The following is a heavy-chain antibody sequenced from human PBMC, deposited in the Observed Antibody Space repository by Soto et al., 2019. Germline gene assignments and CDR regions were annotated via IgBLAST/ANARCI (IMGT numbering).Heavy chain of an antibody. CDR3: ARDARTTVTTRGVWYFDL. CDR2: ISYDGNNK. V-gene: IGHV3-30*04. D-gene: IGHD4-17*01. Sequence: QVQLVQSGGGVLQPGGSLRLSCVASGFTFSRYAMHWVRQAPGKGLECVTLISYDGNNKYSADSVKGRFTISRDNSKNSLYLQMNSLRTEDTAVYYCARDARTTVTTRGVWYFDLWGRGTLVTVSS. CDR1: GFTFSRYA. J-gene: IGHJ2*01.